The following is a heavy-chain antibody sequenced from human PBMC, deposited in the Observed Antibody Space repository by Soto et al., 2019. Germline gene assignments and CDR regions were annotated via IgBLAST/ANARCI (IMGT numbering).Heavy chain of an antibody. Sequence: GESLKISCNASGFSLNTYWIGWVRQKPGKGLEWMGSIFPGDSDTRYSPSFQGQVIISADRPISTAYLQWRSPKASDTAIYYCARQGRPYSGSGYYYGMGVCGRGTRVT. V-gene: IGHV5-51*01. CDR1: GFSLNTYW. J-gene: IGHJ6*02. CDR2: IFPGDSDT. CDR3: ARQGRPYSGSGYYYGMGV. D-gene: IGHD6-6*01.